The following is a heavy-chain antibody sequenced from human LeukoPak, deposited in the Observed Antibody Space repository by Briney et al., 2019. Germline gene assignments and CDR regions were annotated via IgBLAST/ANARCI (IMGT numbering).Heavy chain of an antibody. D-gene: IGHD6-13*01. J-gene: IGHJ4*02. V-gene: IGHV4-34*01. CDR2: INHSGST. Sequence: SETLSLTCAVYGGSFSGYYWSWIRQPPGKGLEWIGEINHSGSTYYNPSLKSRVTISVDRSKNQFSLKLSSATAADTAVYYCASSSSSWYTDYWGQGTLVTVSS. CDR3: ASSSSSWYTDY. CDR1: GGSFSGYY.